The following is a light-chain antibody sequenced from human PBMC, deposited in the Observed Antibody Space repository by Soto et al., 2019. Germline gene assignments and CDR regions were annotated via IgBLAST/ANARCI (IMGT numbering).Light chain of an antibody. CDR3: QCYDINLRVVV. CDR2: GNT. CDR1: SSNIGAGYD. V-gene: IGLV1-40*01. J-gene: IGLJ2*01. Sequence: QTVVTQPPSVSGAPGQRATISCTGSSSNIGAGYDVHWYQQLPGAAPKPLIRGNTNRPSGVPARVSGSKSGTSASLNITGLQAEDDADYFCQCYDINLRVVVFGGGTKVTVL.